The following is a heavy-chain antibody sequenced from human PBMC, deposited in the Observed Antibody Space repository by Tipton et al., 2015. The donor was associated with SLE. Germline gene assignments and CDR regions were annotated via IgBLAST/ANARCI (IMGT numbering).Heavy chain of an antibody. Sequence: TLSLTCAVSGYSITSGDYWGWIRQPPGKGLEWVGSLYHRGSTYYNPSLKSRVTISTDTSKNEIYLKLTSVTATDTAVYFCARDPYVSTWRNGWFDPWGQGTLVTVSS. V-gene: IGHV4-38-2*02. CDR1: GYSITSGDY. J-gene: IGHJ5*02. CDR3: ARDPYVSTWRNGWFDP. D-gene: IGHD6-13*01. CDR2: LYHRGST.